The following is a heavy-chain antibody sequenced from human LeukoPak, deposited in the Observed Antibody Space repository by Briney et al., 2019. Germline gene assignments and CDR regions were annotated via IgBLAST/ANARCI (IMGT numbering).Heavy chain of an antibody. CDR1: GFTFSNAW. CDR2: IKSKTDGGTT. V-gene: IGHV3-15*01. Sequence: PGGSLRLSCAASGFTFSNAWMSWVRQAPGKGLEWVGRIKSKTDGGTTDYAAPVKGRFTISRDDSKNTLYLQMNSLKTEDTAVYYCTTDPNYYDSSGYPRGFDYWGQGTLVTVSS. CDR3: TTDPNYYDSSGYPRGFDY. D-gene: IGHD3-22*01. J-gene: IGHJ4*02.